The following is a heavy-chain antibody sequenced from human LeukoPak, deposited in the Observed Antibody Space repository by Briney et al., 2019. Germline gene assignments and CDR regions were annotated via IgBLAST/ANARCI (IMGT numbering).Heavy chain of an antibody. Sequence: PSETLSLTCTVSGGSVSSGSYYWSWIRQPPGKGLEWIGYIYYSGSTNYNPSLKSRLTMSIDTSKNQFSLKLRSVTAADTAVYYCARERNGDFDYWGQGTLVTVSS. J-gene: IGHJ4*02. D-gene: IGHD7-27*01. CDR1: GGSVSSGSYY. CDR3: ARERNGDFDY. CDR2: IYYSGST. V-gene: IGHV4-61*01.